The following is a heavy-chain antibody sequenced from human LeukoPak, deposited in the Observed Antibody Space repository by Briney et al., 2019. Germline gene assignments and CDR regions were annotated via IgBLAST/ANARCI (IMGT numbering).Heavy chain of an antibody. CDR3: AKLAKYFYGSETYYFFEH. J-gene: IGHJ4*02. CDR1: GFSFTTYW. CDR2: IKQDGTEK. Sequence: GGSLRLSCAASGFSFTTYWMSWFRQAPGKGLEWVANIKQDGTEKYYVDSVKGRFTISRDNAKNSLYLQMNSLRVEDTAVYYCAKLAKYFYGSETYYFFEHWGQGTPVTASS. V-gene: IGHV3-7*01. D-gene: IGHD3-10*01.